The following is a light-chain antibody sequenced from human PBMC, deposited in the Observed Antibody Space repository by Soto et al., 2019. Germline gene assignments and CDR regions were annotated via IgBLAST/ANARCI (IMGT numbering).Light chain of an antibody. Sequence: QSALTQPASVSGSPGQSITISCTGTSSDVGGYNYVSWYQQHPGKAPKLMIYEVSNRPSGVSNRFSGSKSSNTASLTSSGLQAEDEADYYCSSYTSSGTLVVFGGGTKVAVL. CDR2: EVS. J-gene: IGLJ2*01. CDR3: SSYTSSGTLVV. CDR1: SSDVGGYNY. V-gene: IGLV2-14*01.